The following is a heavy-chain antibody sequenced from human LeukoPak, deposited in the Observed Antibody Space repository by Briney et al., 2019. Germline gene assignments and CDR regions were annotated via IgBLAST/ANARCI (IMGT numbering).Heavy chain of an antibody. Sequence: SGGSLRLSCEAPGFTFISYAMHGVRKAPAKGLDWVAVIWYDGSNKYYADSVKGRFTISRDNSKNTLYLQMNSLRAEDTAVYYCAKDRYLFGDFDYWGQGTLVTVSS. D-gene: IGHD3-10*01. CDR2: IWYDGSNK. CDR1: GFTFISYA. J-gene: IGHJ4*02. CDR3: AKDRYLFGDFDY. V-gene: IGHV3-33*06.